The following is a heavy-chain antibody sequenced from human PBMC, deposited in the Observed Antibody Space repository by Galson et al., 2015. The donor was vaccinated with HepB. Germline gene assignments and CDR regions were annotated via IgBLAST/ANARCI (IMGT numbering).Heavy chain of an antibody. J-gene: IGHJ4*02. V-gene: IGHV2-5*02. D-gene: IGHD6-19*01. CDR1: GFSLSTSGVG. CDR3: AHSLGSGWYSDYFDY. CDR2: IYWDDDK. Sequence: PALVKPTQTLTLTCTFSGFSLSTSGVGVGWIRQPPGKALEWLALIYWDDDKRYSPSLKSRLTITKDTSKNQVVLTMTNMDPVDTATYYCAHSLGSGWYSDYFDYWGQGTLVTVSS.